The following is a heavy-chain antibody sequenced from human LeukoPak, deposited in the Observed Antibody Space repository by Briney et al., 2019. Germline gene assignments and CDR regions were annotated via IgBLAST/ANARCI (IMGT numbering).Heavy chain of an antibody. V-gene: IGHV3-7*03. CDR1: GFTFSSSW. J-gene: IGHJ4*02. Sequence: PGGSLRLSCAASGFTFSSSWMIWLRQAPGKGLEWVANINQDGNEDYYADSVRGRFSISRDTSQNELYLQMNGLRADDSAMYFCAKDHSADGWPTFEYWGRGTLVTVSS. CDR2: INQDGNED. D-gene: IGHD5-24*01. CDR3: AKDHSADGWPTFEY.